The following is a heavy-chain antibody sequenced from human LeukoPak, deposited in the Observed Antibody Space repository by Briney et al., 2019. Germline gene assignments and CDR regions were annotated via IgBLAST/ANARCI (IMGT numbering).Heavy chain of an antibody. Sequence: TGGSLRLSCAASGFTFSSYAMSRVRQAPGKGLEWVGFIASKAYGGTAEYAASVKGRFTISRDDSKSIAYLQMNSLKTEDTAVYFCSRDQTPYYWGQGTLVTVSS. CDR2: IASKAYGGTA. V-gene: IGHV3-49*04. CDR3: SRDQTPYY. J-gene: IGHJ4*02. CDR1: GFTFSSYA.